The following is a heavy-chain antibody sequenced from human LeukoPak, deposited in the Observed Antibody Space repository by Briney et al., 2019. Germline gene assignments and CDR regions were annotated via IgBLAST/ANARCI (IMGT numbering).Heavy chain of an antibody. D-gene: IGHD3-3*01. V-gene: IGHV3-30*18. J-gene: IGHJ4*02. CDR1: GFTFSSYG. CDR3: AKDRNTYYDFWSGYPGPY. CDR2: ISYDGSNK. Sequence: GRSLRLSCAASGFTFSSYGMHWVRQAPGKGLEWVAVISYDGSNKYYADSVEGRFTISRDNSKNTLYLQMNSLRAEDTAVYYCAKDRNTYYDFWSGYPGPYWGQGTLVTVSS.